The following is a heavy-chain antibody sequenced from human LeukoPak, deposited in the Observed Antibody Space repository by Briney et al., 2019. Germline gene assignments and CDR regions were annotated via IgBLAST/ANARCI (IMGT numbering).Heavy chain of an antibody. J-gene: IGHJ4*02. D-gene: IGHD2-15*01. Sequence: SETLSLTCTVSGGSISSYYWSWIRQPPGKGLEWIGYIYYSGSTNYNPSLKSRVTISVDTSKNQFSLKLSSVAAADTPVYYCARVSSGFVVAATGWFDYWGQGTLVTVSS. CDR1: GGSISSYY. CDR3: ARVSSGFVVAATGWFDY. V-gene: IGHV4-59*01. CDR2: IYYSGST.